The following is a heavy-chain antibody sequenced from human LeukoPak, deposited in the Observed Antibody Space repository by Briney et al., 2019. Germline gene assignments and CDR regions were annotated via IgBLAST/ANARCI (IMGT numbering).Heavy chain of an antibody. CDR2: ISWNSGSI. D-gene: IGHD2-21*01. CDR3: AKFPGRGGDV. J-gene: IGHJ4*02. V-gene: IGHV3-9*01. Sequence: GGSLRLSCAASGFTFDDYATHWVRQAPGKGLEWVSGISWNSGSIGYADSVKGRFTISRDNAKNSLYLQMNSLRAEDTALYYCAKFPGRGGDVWGQGTLVTVSS. CDR1: GFTFDDYA.